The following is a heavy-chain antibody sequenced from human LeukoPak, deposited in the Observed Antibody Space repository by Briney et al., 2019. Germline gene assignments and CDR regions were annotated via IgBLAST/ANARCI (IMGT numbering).Heavy chain of an antibody. J-gene: IGHJ6*03. V-gene: IGHV1-8*01. CDR1: GYTFTSYD. Sequence: GASVKVSCKASGYTFTSYDINWVRQATGQGLEWMGWMNPNSGNTGYAQKFQGRVTMTRNTSISTAYMELSSLRSEDTAVYYCARGRSRGYGFWSGYSLTNYYYMDVWGKGTTVTVSS. D-gene: IGHD3-3*01. CDR3: ARGRSRGYGFWSGYSLTNYYYMDV. CDR2: MNPNSGNT.